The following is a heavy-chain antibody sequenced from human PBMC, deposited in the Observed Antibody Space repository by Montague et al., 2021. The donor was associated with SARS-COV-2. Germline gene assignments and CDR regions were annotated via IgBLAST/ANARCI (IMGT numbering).Heavy chain of an antibody. J-gene: IGHJ4*02. V-gene: IGHV3-53*04. D-gene: IGHD3/OR15-3a*01. CDR3: AVELGLLRAY. CDR1: GFTVSSND. Sequence: SLRLSCAASGFTVSSNDMSWVRQAPGKGLEWVPVIYRGGITNYAASVKGRFTISRHNSKNTLYLQMNSLRAEDTAVYYCAVELGLLRAYWGQGTLVTVSS. CDR2: IYRGGIT.